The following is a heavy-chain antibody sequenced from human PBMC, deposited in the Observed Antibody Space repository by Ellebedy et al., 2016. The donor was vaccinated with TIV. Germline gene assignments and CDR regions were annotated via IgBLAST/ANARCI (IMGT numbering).Heavy chain of an antibody. CDR1: GDSFNSYT. CDR3: ARDPSASSSWYEDGLFDY. Sequence: ASVKVSCKASGDSFNSYTYTWVRQAPGQGLEWMGIINPSGGSTSYAQKLQGRVTMTRDTSTSTVYMELSSLRSEDTAVYYCARDPSASSSWYEDGLFDYWGQGTLVTVSS. D-gene: IGHD6-13*01. V-gene: IGHV1-46*02. CDR2: INPSGGST. J-gene: IGHJ4*02.